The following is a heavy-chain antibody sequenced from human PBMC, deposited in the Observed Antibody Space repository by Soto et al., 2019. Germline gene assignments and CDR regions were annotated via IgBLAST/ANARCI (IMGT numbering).Heavy chain of an antibody. CDR3: VKNLWNDDILTGYFDY. CDR1: GFTFSSYA. CDR2: ISSNGGST. V-gene: IGHV3-64D*06. D-gene: IGHD3-9*01. J-gene: IGHJ4*02. Sequence: PVGSLRLSCSASGFTFSSYAMHWVRQAPGKGLEYVSAISSNGGSTYYADSVKGRFTISRDNSKNTLYLQMSSLRAEDTAVYYCVKNLWNDDILTGYFDYWGQGTLVTVS.